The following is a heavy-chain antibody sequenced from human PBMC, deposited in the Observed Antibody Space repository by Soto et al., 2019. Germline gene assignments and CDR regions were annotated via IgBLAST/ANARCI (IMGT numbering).Heavy chain of an antibody. CDR1: GFTFSSYS. J-gene: IGHJ4*02. V-gene: IGHV3-21*01. Sequence: PGGSLRLSCAASGFTFSSYSMNWVRQAPGKGLEWVSSISSSSSYIYYADSVKGRFTISRDNAKNSLYLQMNSLRAEDTAVYYCARVLITMVRGVRPFDYWGQGTLVTVSS. CDR3: ARVLITMVRGVRPFDY. CDR2: ISSSSSYI. D-gene: IGHD3-10*01.